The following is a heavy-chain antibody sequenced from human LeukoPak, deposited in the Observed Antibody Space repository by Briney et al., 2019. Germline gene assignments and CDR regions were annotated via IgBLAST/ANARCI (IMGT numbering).Heavy chain of an antibody. D-gene: IGHD3-10*01. CDR2: IYPGDSDT. CDR1: GYSFTTYW. Sequence: GESLKISCKGSGYSFTTYWIAWVRQMPGKGLEWMGIIYPGDSDTRYSPSFQGQVTISADKSISTAYLQWSSLKASDTAMYYCARVSGSGSYYNEFDYWGQGTLVTVSS. J-gene: IGHJ4*02. V-gene: IGHV5-51*01. CDR3: ARVSGSGSYYNEFDY.